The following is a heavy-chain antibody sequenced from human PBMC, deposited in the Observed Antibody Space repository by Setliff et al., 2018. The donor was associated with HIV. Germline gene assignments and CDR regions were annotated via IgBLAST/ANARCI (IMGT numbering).Heavy chain of an antibody. V-gene: IGHV3-23*01. D-gene: IGHD6-13*01. Sequence: GGSLRLSCTAPGFNFMFFAMSWVRQAPGKGLEWVSGIGGSNSRTDYVDSVKGRFTISRDKSKNTLYLQLNSLRAEDTAVYYCAKDACPVSNTWYGGIDCWGQGALVAVSS. J-gene: IGHJ4*02. CDR3: AKDACPVSNTWYGGIDC. CDR1: GFNFMFFA. CDR2: IGGSNSRT.